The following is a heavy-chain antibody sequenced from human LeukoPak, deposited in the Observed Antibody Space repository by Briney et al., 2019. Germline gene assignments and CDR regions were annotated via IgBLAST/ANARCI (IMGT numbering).Heavy chain of an antibody. CDR3: ARDQNNWGWDY. V-gene: IGHV3-21*01. Sequence: PGGSLRLSCAASGFTFSSYNMNWVRQAPGKGLEWVSSISSRSSYIYYADSLKGRFTISRDNAKNSLYLQMHSLRAEDTAVYYCARDQNNWGWDYWGQGTLVTVSS. CDR2: ISSRSSYI. J-gene: IGHJ4*02. CDR1: GFTFSSYN. D-gene: IGHD7-27*01.